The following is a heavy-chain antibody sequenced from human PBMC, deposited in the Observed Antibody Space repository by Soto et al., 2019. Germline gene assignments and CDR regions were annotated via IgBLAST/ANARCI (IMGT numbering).Heavy chain of an antibody. J-gene: IGHJ4*02. V-gene: IGHV3-66*01. CDR1: GFTVSSYY. Sequence: EVQLVESGGGLVQPGGSLRLSCAASGFTVSSYYVSWVRQAPGKGLEWVSVIYSAGSADFADSVKGRFTISRDNSKNTLYLQMSSLRAEDTAVYYCARVHCINYHYFDSWGQGTLVTVSS. CDR3: ARVHCINYHYFDS. D-gene: IGHD1-1*01. CDR2: IYSAGSA.